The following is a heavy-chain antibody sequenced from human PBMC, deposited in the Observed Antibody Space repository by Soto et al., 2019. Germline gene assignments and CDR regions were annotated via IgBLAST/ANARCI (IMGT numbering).Heavy chain of an antibody. J-gene: IGHJ5*02. D-gene: IGHD3-22*01. V-gene: IGHV4-38-2*02. Sequence: PLETLSLTCAVSGFSISSGYFWGWIRQPPGKGPEWLGSIYHSGTTYYNPSVKGRVTISVDTSKNQFSLKMSSVTAADTAVYYCARDSSGYYWFDPWGQGTLVTVSS. CDR1: GFSISSGYF. CDR2: IYHSGTT. CDR3: ARDSSGYYWFDP.